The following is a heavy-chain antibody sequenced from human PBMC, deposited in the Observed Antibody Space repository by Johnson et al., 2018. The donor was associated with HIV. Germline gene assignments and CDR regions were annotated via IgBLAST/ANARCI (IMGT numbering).Heavy chain of an antibody. Sequence: QVKLVESGGGVVQPGRSLRLSCSASGFTFSNYGMHWVRQAPGKGLEWVAVIWSDGNRKYYVDSVKARFTISRDNSKNTLYLQMNSLRAEDTAVYYCAKDRGIGAHDGVDNWGQGTMVTVSA. V-gene: IGHV3-33*06. CDR3: AKDRGIGAHDGVDN. D-gene: IGHD6-6*01. CDR1: GFTFSNYG. CDR2: IWSDGNRK. J-gene: IGHJ3*02.